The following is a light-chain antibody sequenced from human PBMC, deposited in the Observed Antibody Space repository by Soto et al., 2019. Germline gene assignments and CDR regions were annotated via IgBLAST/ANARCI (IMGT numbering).Light chain of an antibody. Sequence: QSALTQPASVSGSPGQSITISCTGTGSDVGGYNYVSWYQQHPGKAPKVMIYDVSNRPSGVSNRFSGSKSGNTASLTISGLQAEDEADYYCSSYTSASTPLVFGGATKLPVL. CDR3: SSYTSASTPLV. CDR2: DVS. J-gene: IGLJ2*01. V-gene: IGLV2-14*01. CDR1: GSDVGGYNY.